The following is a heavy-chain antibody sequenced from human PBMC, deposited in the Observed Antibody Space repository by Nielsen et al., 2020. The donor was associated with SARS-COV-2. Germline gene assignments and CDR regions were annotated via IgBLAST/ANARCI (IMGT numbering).Heavy chain of an antibody. V-gene: IGHV5-51*01. CDR3: ARAYSSSSRPGNWFDP. J-gene: IGHJ5*02. D-gene: IGHD6-6*01. CDR2: IYPGDSDT. Sequence: GESLKISCKGSGYSFTSYWIGWVRQMPGKGLEWMGIIYPGDSDTRYSPSFQGQVTISADKSISTAYLQWSSLKASDTAMYYCARAYSSSSRPGNWFDPWGQGTLVTVSS. CDR1: GYSFTSYW.